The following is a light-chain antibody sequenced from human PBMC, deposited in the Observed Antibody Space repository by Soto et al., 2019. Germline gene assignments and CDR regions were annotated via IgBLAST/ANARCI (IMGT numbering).Light chain of an antibody. CDR3: SSYTSSSTFV. Sequence: QSALTQPASVSGSPRQSITISCTGTNSDVGSYNLVSWFQQHPGKAPKLMIYEVTNRPSGVSIRFSASKSGDTASLTISGLQAEDEADYYCSSYTSSSTFVFGTGTKVTVL. V-gene: IGLV2-14*02. J-gene: IGLJ1*01. CDR2: EVT. CDR1: NSDVGSYNL.